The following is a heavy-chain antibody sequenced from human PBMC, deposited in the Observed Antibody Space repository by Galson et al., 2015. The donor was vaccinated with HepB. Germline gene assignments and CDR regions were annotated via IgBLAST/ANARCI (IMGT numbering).Heavy chain of an antibody. CDR2: FDPEHGET. D-gene: IGHD3-10*01. J-gene: IGHJ5*02. CDR1: GTSLSEVS. V-gene: IGHV1-24*01. Sequence: SVKVSCKVSGTSLSEVSMHWVRQAPGRGLEYVGGFDPEHGETIYAQNFQGRVTLIEDTSTDTVHMDLNSLSSEDTAVYYCATIKGFGALLSWGQGTLVSVSS. CDR3: ATIKGFGALLS.